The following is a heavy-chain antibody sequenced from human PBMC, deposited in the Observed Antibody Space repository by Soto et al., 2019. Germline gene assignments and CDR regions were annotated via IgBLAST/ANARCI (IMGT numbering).Heavy chain of an antibody. CDR3: TRGLDYSTNYYYGMDV. D-gene: IGHD4-4*01. CDR2: IKSKTDGGTT. V-gene: IGHV3-15*01. Sequence: GSLRLSCAASGFTFSNAWMSWVRQAPGKGLEWVGRIKSKTDGGTTDYAAPVKGRFTISRDDSKNTLYLQMNSLKTEDAAVYYCTRGLDYSTNYYYGMDVWGQGTTVTVSS. CDR1: GFTFSNAW. J-gene: IGHJ6*02.